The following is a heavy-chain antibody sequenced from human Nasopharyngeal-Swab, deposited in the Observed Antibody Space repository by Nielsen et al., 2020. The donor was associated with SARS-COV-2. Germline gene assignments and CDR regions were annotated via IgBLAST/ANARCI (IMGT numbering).Heavy chain of an antibody. V-gene: IGHV1-69*01. CDR2: IIPSSGTA. D-gene: IGHD6-13*01. CDR3: AREEGYSSGWYFRY. J-gene: IGHJ4*02. Sequence: WVRHAPGQGLEWMGGIIPSSGTANYAQKFQGRVTITADESSSIVYMEVSGLRSEDSAVYYCAREEGYSSGWYFRYWGQGTRVTVSS.